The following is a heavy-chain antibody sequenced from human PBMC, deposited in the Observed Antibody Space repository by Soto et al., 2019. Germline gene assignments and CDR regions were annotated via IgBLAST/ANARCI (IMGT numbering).Heavy chain of an antibody. CDR1: GVSVRTIY. CDR3: ARAGVTPDFFDY. V-gene: IGHV3-53*01. Sequence: XGSLRLSCSASGVSVRTIYMSWVRQAPGKGLEWVSVFESGGSIYYADSVKGRFIISRDYAKNTVYLQMNSLTVEDTAVYYCARAGVTPDFFDYWGQGTLVTVSS. CDR2: FESGGSI. J-gene: IGHJ4*02. D-gene: IGHD2-21*02.